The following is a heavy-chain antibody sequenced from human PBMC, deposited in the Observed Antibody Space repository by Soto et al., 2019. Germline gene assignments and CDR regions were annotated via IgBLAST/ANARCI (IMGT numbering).Heavy chain of an antibody. V-gene: IGHV3-23*01. CDR2: VSGRGGRT. CDR1: GCTLSSSS. D-gene: IGHD4-17*01. Sequence: AGSLRLSCAASGCTLSSSSMSRGRLLLGKEMQWGIAVSGRGGRTYYADSVKGRFTISRDNSKNTLYLHMNSLRAEDTAVYYCAKDYVNYRRRMIVYGLDVWGQGTTVPASS. J-gene: IGHJ6*02. CDR3: AKDYVNYRRRMIVYGLDV.